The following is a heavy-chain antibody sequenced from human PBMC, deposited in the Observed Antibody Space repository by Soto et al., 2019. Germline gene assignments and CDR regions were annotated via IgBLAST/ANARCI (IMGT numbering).Heavy chain of an antibody. J-gene: IGHJ5*02. D-gene: IGHD1-26*01. Sequence: QVQLLQSGAEVKKPGASVRVSCKASGYTFTNYGISWVRQAPGQGLEWMGWISSYYGSTDYAQIFEGRVTMTTDTATSTAYLELRSLSSDDTAIYYCARDKGGDWFDPWGQGILVTVSS. CDR1: GYTFTNYG. CDR2: ISSYYGST. CDR3: ARDKGGDWFDP. V-gene: IGHV1-18*04.